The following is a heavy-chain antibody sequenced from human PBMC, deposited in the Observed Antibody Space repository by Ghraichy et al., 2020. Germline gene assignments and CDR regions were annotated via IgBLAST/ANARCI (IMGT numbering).Heavy chain of an antibody. CDR1: GDSITDPTYH. CDR3: VRLVNGCPADS. J-gene: IGHJ5*02. Sequence: SETLSLTCSVSGDSITDPTYHWGWIRQPPGKDLDWVARVYHAGNTYYSPSLRSRATIAVDTSRNQFSLKLISVTAADTAVYFCVRLVNGCPADSWDQGTLITVSP. CDR2: VYHAGNT. D-gene: IGHD1-1*01. V-gene: IGHV4-39*01.